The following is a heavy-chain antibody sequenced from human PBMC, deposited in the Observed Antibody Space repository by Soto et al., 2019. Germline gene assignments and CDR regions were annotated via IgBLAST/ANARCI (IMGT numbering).Heavy chain of an antibody. V-gene: IGHV3-30*04. CDR3: AKDLYYYDFSLDDS. J-gene: IGHJ5*02. D-gene: IGHD3-16*01. CDR1: GFTFSSYA. Sequence: PGESLKISCTGSGFTFSSYAMHWVRLAPGKGLEWVAVVSYDGSIENYADSVRGRFTISRDNSKNTVFLQMNSLRVEDTAVYYCAKDLYYYDFSLDDSWGQGTLVTVSS. CDR2: VSYDGSIE.